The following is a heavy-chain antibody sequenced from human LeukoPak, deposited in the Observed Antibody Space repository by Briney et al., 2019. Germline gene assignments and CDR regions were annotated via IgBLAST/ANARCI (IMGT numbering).Heavy chain of an antibody. D-gene: IGHD2-8*01. CDR3: ARHGHCTNGVCYSDYYYYMDV. CDR2: IYPNDSDI. V-gene: IGHV5-51*01. CDR1: GYSFTSYW. Sequence: GESLKISCKGSGYSFTSYWIGWARQMPGKGLEWMGIIYPNDSDIRYSPSFEGQVIISVDKSISTAYLQWSSLKASDTATYYCARHGHCTNGVCYSDYYYYMDVWGKGTTVTVSS. J-gene: IGHJ6*03.